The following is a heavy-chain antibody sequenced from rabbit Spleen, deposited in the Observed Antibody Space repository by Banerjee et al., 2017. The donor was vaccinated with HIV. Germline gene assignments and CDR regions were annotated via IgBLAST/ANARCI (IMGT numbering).Heavy chain of an antibody. CDR1: GFTISSSDY. Sequence: QEQLVESGGGLVQPEGSLTLTCTASGFTISSSDYMCWVRQAPGKGLEWIGCINAVTGKAVYASWAKGRFTFSKTSSTTVTLQMTSLTGADTATYFCARDLVGVIGWNFYLWGQGTLVTVS. J-gene: IGHJ4*01. D-gene: IGHD1-1*01. CDR2: INAVTGKA. CDR3: ARDLVGVIGWNFYL. V-gene: IGHV1S45*01.